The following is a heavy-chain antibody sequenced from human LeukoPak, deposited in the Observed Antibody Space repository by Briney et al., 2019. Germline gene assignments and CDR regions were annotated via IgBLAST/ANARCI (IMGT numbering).Heavy chain of an antibody. D-gene: IGHD3-22*01. CDR2: ISSSGSTI. J-gene: IGHJ6*02. CDR3: ARDLGYYDSSGYYYGSSYYYYYYGMDV. CDR1: GFTFSSYE. Sequence: QPGGPLRLSCAASGFTFSSYEMNWVRQAPGKGLEWVSYISSSGSTIYYADSVKGRFTISRDNAKNSLYLQMNSLRAEDTAVYYCARDLGYYDSSGYYYGSSYYYYYYGMDVWGQGTTVTVSS. V-gene: IGHV3-48*03.